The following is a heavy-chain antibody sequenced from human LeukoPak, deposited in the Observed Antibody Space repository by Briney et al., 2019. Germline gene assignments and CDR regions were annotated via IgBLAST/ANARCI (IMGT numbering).Heavy chain of an antibody. V-gene: IGHV3-30*02. CDR2: IRYDGSNK. D-gene: IGHD2-15*01. J-gene: IGHJ4*02. Sequence: GGSLRLSCAASGFTFSSYGMHWVRQAPGKGLEWVAFIRYDGSNKYYADSVKGRFTISRDSSKNTLFLQMNRLRPEDAAVYYCAKAPVTTCRGAFCYPFDYWGLGTLVTVSS. CDR1: GFTFSSYG. CDR3: AKAPVTTCRGAFCYPFDY.